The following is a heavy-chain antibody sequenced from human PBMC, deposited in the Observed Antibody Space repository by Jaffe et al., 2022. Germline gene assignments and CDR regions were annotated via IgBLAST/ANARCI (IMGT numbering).Heavy chain of an antibody. Sequence: QVQLVQSGAEVKRPGASVKVSCKSSGYTFTRYYLHWVRQAPGQGLEWMGWIQSGSGASKSTEKFLGRVTMTRDTSITTAYLELSSLRTDDTAIYYCARSSGDQGFFDIWGQGTMVTVSS. CDR1: GYTFTRYY. V-gene: IGHV1-2*02. CDR2: IQSGSGAS. D-gene: IGHD7-27*01. J-gene: IGHJ3*02. CDR3: ARSSGDQGFFDI.